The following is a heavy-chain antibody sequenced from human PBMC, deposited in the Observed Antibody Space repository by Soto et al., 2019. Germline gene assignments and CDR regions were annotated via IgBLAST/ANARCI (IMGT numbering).Heavy chain of an antibody. V-gene: IGHV3-9*01. Sequence: EVQLVESGGGLVQPGRSLRLSCAASGFTFDDYAMHWVRQAPGKGLEWVSGISWNSGSICYADSVKGRFTISRDNAKNSLYLQMNSLRAEDTALYYCATDGDTIDDYYYMDVWGKGTTVTVSS. CDR1: GFTFDDYA. CDR2: ISWNSGSI. D-gene: IGHD3-3*01. J-gene: IGHJ6*03. CDR3: ATDGDTIDDYYYMDV.